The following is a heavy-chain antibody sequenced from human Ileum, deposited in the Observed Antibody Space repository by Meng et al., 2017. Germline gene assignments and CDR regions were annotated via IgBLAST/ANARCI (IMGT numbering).Heavy chain of an antibody. D-gene: IGHD6-19*01. CDR1: GGSVSSANSY. V-gene: IGHV4-61*01. J-gene: IGHJ5*02. Sequence: RLQESGPGLVRPSETLSLTCTVSGGSVSSANSYWSWIRQTPGKGLEWIGYVYNTGNTNSNPSLRSRLTMSVDTSNSQFSLKLTSVTAADTAVYYCARGGGGGWPNWFDPWGQGTLVTVSS. CDR3: ARGGGGGWPNWFDP. CDR2: VYNTGNT.